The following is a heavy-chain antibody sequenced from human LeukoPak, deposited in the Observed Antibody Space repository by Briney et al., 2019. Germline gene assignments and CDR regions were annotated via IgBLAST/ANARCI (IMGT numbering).Heavy chain of an antibody. CDR2: ISGSGDDT. J-gene: IGHJ6*02. V-gene: IGHV3-23*01. CDR1: GFTFNKYV. Sequence: GGSLRLSCAASGFTFNKYVVSWVRQAPGKGLEWVSSISGSGDDTYYADSVKGRFTISRDNSKNTLYLQMNSLRAEDTAVYYCAKEGRDVKNARYGMDVWGQGTTVTVSS. CDR3: AKEGRDVKNARYGMDV. D-gene: IGHD5-24*01.